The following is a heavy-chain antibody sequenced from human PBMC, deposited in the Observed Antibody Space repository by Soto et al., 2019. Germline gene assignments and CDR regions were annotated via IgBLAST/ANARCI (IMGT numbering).Heavy chain of an antibody. Sequence: QVTLKESGPVLVKPTETLTLTCTVSGFSLSNARMGVSWIRQPPGKALEWLAHIFSNDEKSYSTSLKSRLTISKDTSKSQVVLTMTNMDPVDTATYYCARIVTHDDFWSGYRYYYGMDVWGQGTTVTVSS. CDR3: ARIVTHDDFWSGYRYYYGMDV. V-gene: IGHV2-26*01. CDR2: IFSNDEK. CDR1: GFSLSNARMG. D-gene: IGHD3-3*01. J-gene: IGHJ6*02.